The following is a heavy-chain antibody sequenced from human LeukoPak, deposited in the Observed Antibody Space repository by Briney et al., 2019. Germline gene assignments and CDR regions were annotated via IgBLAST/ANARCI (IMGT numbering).Heavy chain of an antibody. J-gene: IGHJ6*02. CDR2: IYYSGST. Sequence: PSETLSLTCTVSGGSISSYYWSWIRQPPGKGLEWIGYIYYSGSTNYNPSLKSRVTISVDTSKNQFSLKLSSVTAADTALYYCAKSGFGDLSSAYYYHYAMDVWGQGTTVTVSS. D-gene: IGHD3-10*01. CDR1: GGSISSYY. V-gene: IGHV4-59*01. CDR3: AKSGFGDLSSAYYYHYAMDV.